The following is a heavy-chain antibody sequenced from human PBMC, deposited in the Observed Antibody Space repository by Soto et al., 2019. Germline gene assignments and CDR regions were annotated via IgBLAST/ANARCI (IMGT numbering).Heavy chain of an antibody. D-gene: IGHD2-21*02. V-gene: IGHV1-18*04. CDR2: ISAYNGNT. CDR3: ARAYCGGDCYEDYYGMDV. J-gene: IGHJ6*02. Sequence: GASVKVSCKASGYTFTSYGISWLRQAPGQGLEWMGWISAYNGNTNYAQKLQGRVTMTTDTSTSTAYMELRSLRSDDTAVYYCARAYCGGDCYEDYYGMDVWGQGTTVTVSS. CDR1: GYTFTSYG.